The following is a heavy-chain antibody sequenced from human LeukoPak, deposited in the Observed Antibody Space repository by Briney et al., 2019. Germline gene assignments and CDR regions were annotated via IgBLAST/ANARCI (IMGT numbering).Heavy chain of an antibody. CDR2: ISGSGGST. Sequence: QAGGSLRLSCAASGFTFSSYAMSWVRQAPGKRLEWVSAISGSGGSTYYADSVKGRFTISRDNAKNSLFLQMNSLRAEDTAVYYCARDELVYYDKNWFDPWGQGTLVTVSS. CDR1: GFTFSSYA. D-gene: IGHD3-22*01. CDR3: ARDELVYYDKNWFDP. V-gene: IGHV3-23*01. J-gene: IGHJ5*02.